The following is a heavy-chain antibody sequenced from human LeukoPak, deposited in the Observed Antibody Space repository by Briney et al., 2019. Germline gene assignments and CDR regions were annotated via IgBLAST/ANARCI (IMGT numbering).Heavy chain of an antibody. CDR1: GFTFSSYA. D-gene: IGHD2-2*01. J-gene: IGHJ6*03. V-gene: IGHV3-23*01. CDR3: AKGGRVGYCSSTSCYGAYYYYYMDV. CDR2: ISGSGGST. Sequence: GGSLRLSCAASGFTFSSYAMSWVRQAPGKGLEWVSAISGSGGSTYYADSVKGRFTISRDNSKNTLYLQMNSLRAEDTAVYYCAKGGRVGYCSSTSCYGAYYYYYMDVWGKGTTVTVSS.